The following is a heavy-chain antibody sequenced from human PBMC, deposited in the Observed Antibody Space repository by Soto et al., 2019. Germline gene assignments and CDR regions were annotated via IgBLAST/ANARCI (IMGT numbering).Heavy chain of an antibody. CDR3: ARDPTIFGVVIIPPYPYFDY. CDR2: IYYSGST. CDR1: GGSISSSSYY. Sequence: SETLSLTCTVSGGSISSSSYYWGWIRQPPGKGLEWIGSIYYSGSTYYNPSLKSRVTISVDTSKNQFSLKLSSVTAADTAVYYCARDPTIFGVVIIPPYPYFDYWGQGTLVTVSS. V-gene: IGHV4-39*02. D-gene: IGHD3-3*01. J-gene: IGHJ4*02.